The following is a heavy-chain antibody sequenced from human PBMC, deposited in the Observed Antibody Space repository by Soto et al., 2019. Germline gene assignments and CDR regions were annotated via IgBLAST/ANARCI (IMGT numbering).Heavy chain of an antibody. V-gene: IGHV3-30-3*01. CDR3: ARSPGYSGSWSDY. CDR2: ISYDGSNK. D-gene: IGHD1-26*01. CDR1: GFTFSSYA. Sequence: QVQLVESGGGVVQPGRSLRLSCAASGFTFSSYAMHWVRQAPGKGLEWVAVISYDGSNKFYADSVNGRFTISRDNSKNTLYLQMKSLRADDTAMYYCARSPGYSGSWSDYWGQGTLVNGSS. J-gene: IGHJ4*02.